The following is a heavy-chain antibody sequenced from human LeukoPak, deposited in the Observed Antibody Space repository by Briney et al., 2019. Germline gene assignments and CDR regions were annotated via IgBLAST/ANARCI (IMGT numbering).Heavy chain of an antibody. CDR2: INHSGST. D-gene: IGHD3-10*01. CDR1: GGSFSGYY. Sequence: SETLSLTCAVYGGSFSGYYWSWIRQPPGKGLEWIGEINHSGSTNYNPSLKSRVTISVDTSKNQFSLKLSSVTAADTAVYYCQGYMVRGGIKYYYYMDVWGKGTTVTVSS. V-gene: IGHV4-34*01. CDR3: QGYMVRGGIKYYYYMDV. J-gene: IGHJ6*03.